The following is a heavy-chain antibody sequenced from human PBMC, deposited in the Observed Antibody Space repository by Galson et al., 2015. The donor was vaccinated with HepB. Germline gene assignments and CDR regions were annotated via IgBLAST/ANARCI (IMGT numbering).Heavy chain of an antibody. Sequence: SETLSLTCTVSGGSISSSSYYWGWIRQPPEKGLEWIGSIYYSGSTYYNPSLKSRVTISVDTSKNQFSLKLSSVTAADTAVFYCARQSSGYNRFDPWGQGTLVTVSS. CDR3: ARQSSGYNRFDP. V-gene: IGHV4-39*01. CDR2: IYYSGST. CDR1: GGSISSSSYY. D-gene: IGHD3-22*01. J-gene: IGHJ5*02.